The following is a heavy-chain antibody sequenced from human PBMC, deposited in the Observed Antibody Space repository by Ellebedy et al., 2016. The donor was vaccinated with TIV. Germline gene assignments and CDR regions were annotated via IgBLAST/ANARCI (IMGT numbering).Heavy chain of an antibody. D-gene: IGHD3-3*01. J-gene: IGHJ4*02. CDR1: EFTVSSNY. CDR2: IYSGGSI. V-gene: IGHV3-66*01. CDR3: ASLKLLFGVVISIFDY. Sequence: PGGSLRLSCAASEFTVSSNYMSWVRQAPGKGLEWVSVIYSGGSIYYADSVKGRFTISRDNSKNTLDLQMNSLRAEDTAMYYCASLKLLFGVVISIFDYWGQGTLVTVSS.